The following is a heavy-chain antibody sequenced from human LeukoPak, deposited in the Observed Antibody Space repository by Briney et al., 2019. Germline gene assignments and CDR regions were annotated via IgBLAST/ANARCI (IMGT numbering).Heavy chain of an antibody. CDR2: INPKSGGT. CDR3: AREAAAAGENYFDY. D-gene: IGHD6-13*01. J-gene: IGHJ4*02. CDR1: GGTFSSYA. V-gene: IGHV1-2*02. Sequence: GASVKVSCKASGGTFSSYAISWVRQAPGQGLEWMGWINPKSGGTNYAQKFQGRVTMTRDTSISTAYMELSRLRSDDTAVYYCAREAAAAGENYFDYWGQGTLVTVSS.